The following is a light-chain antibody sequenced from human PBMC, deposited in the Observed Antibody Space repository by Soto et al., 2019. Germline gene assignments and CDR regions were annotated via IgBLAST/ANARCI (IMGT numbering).Light chain of an antibody. J-gene: IGKJ2*01. V-gene: IGKV1-39*01. CDR3: QQSYIIPYT. CDR1: QSIGRF. CDR2: VAS. Sequence: DIQMTQSPSSLSASVGDRVTITCRASQSIGRFLNWYQQKPGKAPNVLINVASTLRSGVPSRFSGSGSGTDFTLTINSLQPEDFATYTCQQSYIIPYTFGQGTKVDIK.